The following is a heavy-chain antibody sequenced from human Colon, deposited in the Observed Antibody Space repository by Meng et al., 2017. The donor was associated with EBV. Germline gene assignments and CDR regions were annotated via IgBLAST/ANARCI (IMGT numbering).Heavy chain of an antibody. CDR1: GAAISSNNW. J-gene: IGHJ4*02. CDR2: IYHGGNT. Sequence: QGQLPETGPGPVGPSGTLALTCAVSGAAISSNNWWSWVRQPPGKGLEWIGEIYHGGNTNYNPSLKSRVTISVDRSNDQFSLSLSSVTAADTAVYYCARGNAYNAPSFDYWGQGTLVTVSS. CDR3: ARGNAYNAPSFDY. V-gene: IGHV4-4*02. D-gene: IGHD5-24*01.